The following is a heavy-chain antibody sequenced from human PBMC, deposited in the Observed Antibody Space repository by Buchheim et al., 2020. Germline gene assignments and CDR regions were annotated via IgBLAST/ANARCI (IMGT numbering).Heavy chain of an antibody. D-gene: IGHD2-2*01. CDR2: INHSGST. Sequence: QVQLQQWGAGLLKPSETLSLTCAVYGGSFSGYYWSWIRQPPGKGLEWIGEINHSGSTNYNPSLKSRVTISVDTSKNQFSLKLSSVTAADTAVYYCARGGPPAAGNSYYYGMDVWGQGTT. CDR3: ARGGPPAAGNSYYYGMDV. V-gene: IGHV4-34*01. CDR1: GGSFSGYY. J-gene: IGHJ6*02.